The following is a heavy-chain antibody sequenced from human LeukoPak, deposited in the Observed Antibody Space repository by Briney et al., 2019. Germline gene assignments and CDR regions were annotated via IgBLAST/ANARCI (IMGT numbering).Heavy chain of an antibody. CDR2: INHSGST. CDR1: GGSFSGYY. V-gene: IGHV4-34*01. CDR3: ATYNVDTAYWYFDL. J-gene: IGHJ2*01. D-gene: IGHD5-18*01. Sequence: SETLSLTCAVYGGSFSGYYWSWIRQPPGKGLEYIGEINHSGSTNSNPSLKGRVTISVDTSKNQFSLRLRSVTAADTAVYYCATYNVDTAYWYFDLWGRGTLVTVSS.